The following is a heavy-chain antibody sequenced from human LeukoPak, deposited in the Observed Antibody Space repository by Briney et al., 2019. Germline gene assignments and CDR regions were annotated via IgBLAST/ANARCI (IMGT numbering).Heavy chain of an antibody. V-gene: IGHV3-30*04. CDR1: GFTFSSYA. Sequence: GGSLRLSCAASGFTFSSYAIHCVRQAPGKGLEWVAVISYDENNKYYADSVKGRFTISRDNSKNTLYPQMNSLRAEDTAVYYCARGWGYCSTTSCHTELYYYYYIDVWGKGTTVTVSS. D-gene: IGHD2-2*01. CDR3: ARGWGYCSTTSCHTELYYYYYIDV. J-gene: IGHJ6*03. CDR2: ISYDENNK.